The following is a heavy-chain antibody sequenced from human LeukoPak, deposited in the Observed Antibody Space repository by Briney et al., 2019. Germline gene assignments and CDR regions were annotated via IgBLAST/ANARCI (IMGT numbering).Heavy chain of an antibody. D-gene: IGHD3-22*01. CDR2: IKSKTDGGTT. Sequence: GGSLRLSCAASGFTFSNAWMSWARQAPGKGLEWVGRIKSKTDGGTTDYAAPVKGRLTISRDDSKNTLYLQMNSLKTEDTAVYYCTTAYYYDSSGYYYGFDYWGQGTLVTVSS. CDR3: TTAYYYDSSGYYYGFDY. V-gene: IGHV3-15*01. CDR1: GFTFSNAW. J-gene: IGHJ4*02.